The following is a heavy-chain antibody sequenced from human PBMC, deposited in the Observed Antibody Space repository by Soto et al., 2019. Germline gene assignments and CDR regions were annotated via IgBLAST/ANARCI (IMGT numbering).Heavy chain of an antibody. Sequence: SETLSLTCAVSGGSISSGGYSWSWIRQPPGKGLEWIGHTYHSGSAYYNPSLKSRVTISVDRSKNQFSLKLSSVTAADTAVYYCARYLPSVAGSWRFDSWGQGTLVTVSS. CDR2: TYHSGSA. CDR1: GGSISSGGYS. D-gene: IGHD6-19*01. V-gene: IGHV4-30-2*01. CDR3: ARYLPSVAGSWRFDS. J-gene: IGHJ4*02.